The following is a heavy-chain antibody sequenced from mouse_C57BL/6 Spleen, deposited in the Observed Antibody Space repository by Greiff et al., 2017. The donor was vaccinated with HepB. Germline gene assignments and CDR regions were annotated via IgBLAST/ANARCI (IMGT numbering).Heavy chain of an antibody. CDR2: IRNKANGYTT. Sequence: EVKLMESGGGLVQPGGSLSLSCAASGFTFTDYYMSWVRQPPGKALEWLGFIRNKANGYTTEYSASVKGRFTISRDNSQSILYLQMNALRAEDSATYYCARSRLPYAMDYWGQGTSVTVSS. V-gene: IGHV7-3*01. CDR1: GFTFTDYY. J-gene: IGHJ4*01. CDR3: ARSRLPYAMDY.